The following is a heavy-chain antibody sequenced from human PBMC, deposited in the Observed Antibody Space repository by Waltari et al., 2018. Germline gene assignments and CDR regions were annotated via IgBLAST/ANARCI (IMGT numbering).Heavy chain of an antibody. Sequence: QLVESGGGLVKPGGSLRLSCAASGFAFSSYHLNWVRQALGKGLEWVSSISSSSTYIYYADSVKGRFTVSRDNAKNALFLQMSSLRVEDTAVYYCASVDSSAFSRSFDYWGLGTLVTVSS. V-gene: IGHV3-21*02. J-gene: IGHJ4*02. CDR3: ASVDSSAFSRSFDY. D-gene: IGHD3-22*01. CDR2: ISSSSTYI. CDR1: GFAFSSYH.